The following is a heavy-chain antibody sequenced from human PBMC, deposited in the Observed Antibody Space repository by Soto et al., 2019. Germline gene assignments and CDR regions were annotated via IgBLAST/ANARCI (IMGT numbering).Heavy chain of an antibody. CDR3: TTVVGAPYAFDI. CDR2: IKSKTDGGTT. V-gene: IGHV3-15*01. D-gene: IGHD1-26*01. CDR1: GFTFSNAW. J-gene: IGHJ3*02. Sequence: GGSLRLSCAASGFTFSNAWMSWVRQAPGKGLEWVGHIKSKTDGGTTDYAAPVKGRFTISRDDSKNRLYLQMNSLKTEDTAVYYCTTVVGAPYAFDIWGQGTMVTVSS.